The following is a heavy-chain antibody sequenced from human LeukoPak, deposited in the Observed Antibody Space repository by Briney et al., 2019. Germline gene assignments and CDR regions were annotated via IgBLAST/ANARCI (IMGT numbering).Heavy chain of an antibody. J-gene: IGHJ5*02. CDR2: IYPGDSDT. Sequence: GESLKISCQGSRDSFTNYWIAWVRQMPGKGLECMGIIYPGDSDTRYNPSFQGQVTISADKSISTAYLQWSSLKASDTAIYYCARRGSALEWFDPWGQGTLVTVSS. V-gene: IGHV5-51*01. CDR3: ARRGSALEWFDP. CDR1: RDSFTNYW. D-gene: IGHD3-10*01.